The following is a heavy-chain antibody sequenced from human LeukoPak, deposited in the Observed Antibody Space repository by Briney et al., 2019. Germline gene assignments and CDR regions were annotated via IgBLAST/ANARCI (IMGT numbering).Heavy chain of an antibody. V-gene: IGHV3-66*01. J-gene: IGHJ5*02. Sequence: PGGFLRLSCAASGFTVSSNYMNWVRQAPGKGLEWVSVIYGGDNTYYADSVKGRFTISRDNSKNTLYLQMNSLRAEDTAVYYCAREHSFPFHYYDPWGQGTLVTVSS. CDR1: GFTVSSNY. CDR2: IYGGDNT. D-gene: IGHD3-10*01. CDR3: AREHSFPFHYYDP.